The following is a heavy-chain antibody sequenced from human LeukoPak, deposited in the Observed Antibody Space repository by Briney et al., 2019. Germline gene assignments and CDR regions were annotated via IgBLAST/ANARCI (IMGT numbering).Heavy chain of an antibody. J-gene: IGHJ4*02. V-gene: IGHV1-69*05. D-gene: IGHD3-10*01. CDR2: IIPIFGTA. Sequence: SSVKVSCKASGGTFSSYAISWVRQAPGQGLEWMGRIIPIFGTANYAQKFQGRVTITTDESTSTAYMELRSLRSDDTAVYYCFSGSYYTDYWGQGTLVTVSS. CDR1: GGTFSSYA. CDR3: FSGSYYTDY.